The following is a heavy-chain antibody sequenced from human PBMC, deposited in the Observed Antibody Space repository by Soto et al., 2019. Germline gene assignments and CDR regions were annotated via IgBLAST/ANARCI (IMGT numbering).Heavy chain of an antibody. V-gene: IGHV1-69*01. Sequence: QVQLVQAGAEVKKPGSSVKVSCKASGATFSRYGISWVRQAPGQGLEWMGGMTPMFDPATYAQRFQGRDTITAAESRTTIYMEVSSLRSEDTAVYYCASQDGVRGSSTFACWRPGHVVNVSS. D-gene: IGHD1-26*01. CDR1: GATFSRYG. CDR3: ASQDGVRGSSTFAC. CDR2: MTPMFDPA. J-gene: IGHJ4*02.